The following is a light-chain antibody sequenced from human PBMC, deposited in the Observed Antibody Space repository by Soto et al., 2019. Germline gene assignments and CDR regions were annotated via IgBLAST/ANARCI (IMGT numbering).Light chain of an antibody. Sequence: QSALTQPASVSGSPGQSVTISCTGTSSDVGNYNFVSWYQQHPGKAPKFLIFDVSKRPSGASDRFTGSKSGNTASLTISGLQAEDEADYYCCSYAGNSAYVFGSGTKLTVL. CDR2: DVS. CDR1: SSDVGNYNF. CDR3: CSYAGNSAYV. V-gene: IGLV2-23*02. J-gene: IGLJ1*01.